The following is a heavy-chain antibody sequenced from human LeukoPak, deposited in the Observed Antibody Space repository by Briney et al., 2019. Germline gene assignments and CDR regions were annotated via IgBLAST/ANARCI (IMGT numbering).Heavy chain of an antibody. CDR2: ISYDGSNK. V-gene: IGHV3-30*04. CDR1: GFTFSSYA. J-gene: IGHJ4*02. D-gene: IGHD2-15*01. Sequence: GRSLRLSCAASGFTFSSYAMHWVRQAPGKGLEWVAVISYDGSNKYYADSVRGRFTISRDNSKNTLYLQMNSLRAEDTAVYYCARDRSLDYRGQGTLVTVSS. CDR3: ARDRSLDY.